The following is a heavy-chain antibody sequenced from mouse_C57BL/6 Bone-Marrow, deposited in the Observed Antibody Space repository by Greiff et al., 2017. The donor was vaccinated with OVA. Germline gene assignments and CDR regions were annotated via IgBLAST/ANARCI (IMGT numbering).Heavy chain of an antibody. J-gene: IGHJ2*01. CDR1: GYTFTSYW. CDR2: IDPSDSYT. D-gene: IGHD1-1*01. Sequence: QVQLQQPGAELVRPGTSVKLSCKASGYTFTSYWMHWVKQRPGQGLEWIGVIDPSDSYTNYNQKFKGKATLTVDTSSSTAYMQLSSLTSEDSAVYYCASYYGSSYVRVYWGKGTTLTVSS. V-gene: IGHV1-59*01. CDR3: ASYYGSSYVRVY.